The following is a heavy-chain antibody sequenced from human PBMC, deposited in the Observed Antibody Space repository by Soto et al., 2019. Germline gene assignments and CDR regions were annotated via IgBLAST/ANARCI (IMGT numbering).Heavy chain of an antibody. V-gene: IGHV3-30*18. CDR2: ISYDGSNK. CDR1: GFTFSSYG. Sequence: QVQLVESGGGVVQPGRSLRLSCVASGFTFSSYGMHWVRQAPGKGLEWVAVISYDGSNKYYADSVKGRFTNSRDNSKITLYLQMNSLRAEDTAVYYCAKDLRIAAAGSWGVDFDYWGQGTLVTVSS. D-gene: IGHD6-13*01. J-gene: IGHJ4*02. CDR3: AKDLRIAAAGSWGVDFDY.